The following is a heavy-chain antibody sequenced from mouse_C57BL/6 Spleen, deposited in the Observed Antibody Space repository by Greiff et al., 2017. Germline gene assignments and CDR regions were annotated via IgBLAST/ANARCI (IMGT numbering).Heavy chain of an antibody. CDR3: ARDSSGPWFAY. CDR1: GFTFSDYG. CDR2: ISSGSSTI. Sequence: EVQLVESGGGLVKPGGSLKLSCAASGFTFSDYGMHWVRQAPEKGLEWVAYISSGSSTIYYADTVKGRFTISRDNAKNTLFLQMTSLGSEDTAMYYCARDSSGPWFAYWGQGALVTVSA. J-gene: IGHJ3*01. D-gene: IGHD3-2*02. V-gene: IGHV5-17*01.